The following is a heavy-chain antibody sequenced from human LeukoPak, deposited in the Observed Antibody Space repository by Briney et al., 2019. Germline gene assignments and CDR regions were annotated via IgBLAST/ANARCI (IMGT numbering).Heavy chain of an antibody. CDR2: IYYSGST. CDR1: GGSISNSSYY. Sequence: SETLSLTCTVSGGSISNSSYYWGWIRQPPGKGLEWIGSIYYSGSTYYNPSLKSRVTLSVETSKNQFSLKLSSVTAADTAVYYCARDRSSPRYSSSWHADHRPYYYYGMDVWGQGTTVTVSS. J-gene: IGHJ6*02. CDR3: ARDRSSPRYSSSWHADHRPYYYYGMDV. V-gene: IGHV4-39*07. D-gene: IGHD6-13*01.